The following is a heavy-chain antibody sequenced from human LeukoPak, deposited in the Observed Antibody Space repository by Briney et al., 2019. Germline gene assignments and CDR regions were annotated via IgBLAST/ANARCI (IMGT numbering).Heavy chain of an antibody. V-gene: IGHV3-21*01. CDR2: ISSSSSYI. CDR3: ARDVLMVRGVFDY. CDR1: GFTFSSYS. D-gene: IGHD3-10*01. J-gene: IGHJ4*02. Sequence: GGSLRFSCAASGFTFSSYSMNWVRQAPGKGLEWVSSISSSSSYIYYADSVKGRFTISRDNAKNSLYLQMNSLRAEDTAVYYCARDVLMVRGVFDYWGQGTLVTVSS.